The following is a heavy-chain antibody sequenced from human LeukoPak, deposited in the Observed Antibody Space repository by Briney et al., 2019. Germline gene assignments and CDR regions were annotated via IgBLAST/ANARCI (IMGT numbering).Heavy chain of an antibody. D-gene: IGHD3-3*01. CDR1: GGTFSSYA. CDR2: IIPILGIA. J-gene: IGHJ4*02. CDR3: GFNTYYHFWSGYLWEDY. V-gene: IGHV1-69*04. Sequence: ASVKVSCKASGGTFSSYAISWVRQAPGQGLEWMGRIIPILGIANYAQKFQGRVTITADKSTSTAYMELSSLRSEDTAVYYCGFNTYYHFWSGYLWEDYWGQGTLVTVSS.